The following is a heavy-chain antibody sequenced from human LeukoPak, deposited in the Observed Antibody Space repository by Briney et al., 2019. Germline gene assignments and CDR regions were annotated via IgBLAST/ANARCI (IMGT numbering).Heavy chain of an antibody. Sequence: GGSLRLSCAASGFTVSSNYMSWVRQAPGKGLGWVSVIYSGGSTYYADSVKGRFTISRDNSKNTLYLQMNSLRAEDTAVYYCARSPGIAAAGVDYWGQGTLVTVSS. D-gene: IGHD6-13*01. CDR1: GFTVSSNY. V-gene: IGHV3-53*01. CDR2: IYSGGST. CDR3: ARSPGIAAAGVDY. J-gene: IGHJ4*02.